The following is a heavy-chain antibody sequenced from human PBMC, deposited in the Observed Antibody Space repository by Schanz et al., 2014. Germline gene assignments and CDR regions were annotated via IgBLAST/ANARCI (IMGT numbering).Heavy chain of an antibody. Sequence: QVQLVQSGSELKKPGASVKVSCKASGYTFTSYSMTWVRQAPEQGFEWMEWVNTHPGNPTDAQGFTGRIVFSLDTSVRTAYLQISSLKADDTAVYYCAREDYLDSSGYSCGYWGQGTLVTVSS. V-gene: IGHV7-4-1*02. D-gene: IGHD3-22*01. CDR2: VNTHPGNP. CDR1: GYTFTSYS. CDR3: AREDYLDSSGYSCGY. J-gene: IGHJ4*02.